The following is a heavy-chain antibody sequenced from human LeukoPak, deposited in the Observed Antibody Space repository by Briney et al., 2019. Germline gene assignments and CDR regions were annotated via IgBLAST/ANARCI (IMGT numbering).Heavy chain of an antibody. Sequence: PGRSLSLSCAASGFTFTSYYMHWVRQAPGQGLEWMGIINPSGGSTSYAQKFQGRVTMTRDTSTSTVYMELSSLRSEDTAVYYCALGTILGSLYFDYWGQGTLVTVSS. V-gene: IGHV1-46*03. J-gene: IGHJ4*02. D-gene: IGHD1/OR15-1a*01. CDR3: ALGTILGSLYFDY. CDR2: INPSGGST. CDR1: GFTFTSYY.